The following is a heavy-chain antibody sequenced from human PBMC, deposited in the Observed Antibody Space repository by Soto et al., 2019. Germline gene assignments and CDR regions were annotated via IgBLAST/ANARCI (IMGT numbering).Heavy chain of an antibody. J-gene: IGHJ5*02. CDR1: GASVSTGAYY. Sequence: KASETPSLTCTVSGASVSTGAYYWGWVRQRPGRGLEWIGYVYESGYTYYNMSLKSRLTISLDRSNNQFSLGLTSVTAADTAVYYCVRALRHTAMVYPWFDPWGQGTLVTVSS. CDR3: VRALRHTAMVYPWFDP. V-gene: IGHV4-31*03. CDR2: VYESGYT. D-gene: IGHD5-18*01.